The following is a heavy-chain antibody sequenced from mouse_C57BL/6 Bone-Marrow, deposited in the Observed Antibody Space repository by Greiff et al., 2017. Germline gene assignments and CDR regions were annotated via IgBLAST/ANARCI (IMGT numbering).Heavy chain of an antibody. Sequence: QVQLQQPGAELVRPGASVTLSCKASGYTFTDYEMHWVKQTPVHGLEWIGAIDPETGGTAYNQKFKGKAILTVDQSSSTAYMELSSLTSEDSAVYYCTRGHWDGGDYWGQGTTLTVSS. CDR3: TRGHWDGGDY. V-gene: IGHV1-15*01. J-gene: IGHJ2*01. CDR1: GYTFTDYE. D-gene: IGHD4-1*01. CDR2: IDPETGGT.